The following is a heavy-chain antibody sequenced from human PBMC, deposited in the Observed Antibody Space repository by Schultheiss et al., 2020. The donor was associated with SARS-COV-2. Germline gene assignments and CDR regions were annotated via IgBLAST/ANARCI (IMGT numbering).Heavy chain of an antibody. CDR2: ISYDGSNK. CDR1: GFTFSRYG. Sequence: GGSLRLSCAASGFTFSRYGMHWVRQAPGKGLEWVAVISYDGSNKYYADSVKGRFTISRVDSKNTLYLQMNSLKTEDTAVYYCPRDPINAALDIWGQGTMVTVSS. CDR3: PRDPINAALDI. V-gene: IGHV3-30*03. D-gene: IGHD2-8*01. J-gene: IGHJ3*02.